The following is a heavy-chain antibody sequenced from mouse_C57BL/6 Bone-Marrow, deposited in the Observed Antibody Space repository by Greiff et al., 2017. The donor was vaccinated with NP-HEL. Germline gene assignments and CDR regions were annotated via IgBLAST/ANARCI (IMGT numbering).Heavy chain of an antibody. Sequence: VQLKESGGGLVQPGGSLKLSCAASGFTFSDYGMAWVRQAPRKGPEWVAFISNLAYSIYYADTVTGRFTISRENAKNTLYLEMSSLRSEDTAMYYCARRGYYGSSYYFDYWGQGTTLTVSS. CDR1: GFTFSDYG. CDR3: ARRGYYGSSYYFDY. D-gene: IGHD1-1*01. CDR2: ISNLAYSI. J-gene: IGHJ2*01. V-gene: IGHV5-15*01.